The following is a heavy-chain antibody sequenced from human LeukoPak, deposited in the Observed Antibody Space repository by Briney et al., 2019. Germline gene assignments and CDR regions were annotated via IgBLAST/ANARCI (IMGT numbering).Heavy chain of an antibody. D-gene: IGHD6-6*01. V-gene: IGHV3-23*01. CDR2: ITSSGGGT. CDR3: ATRIEQQLVP. J-gene: IGHJ4*02. Sequence: PGGSLRLSCAASGFTFSSHAMSWVRQAPGKGLEWVSAITSSGGGTYYADSVKGRFTISRDNSKSTLYLQMNSLGVDDTALYYCATRIEQQLVPGGQGTLVTVSS. CDR1: GFTFSSHA.